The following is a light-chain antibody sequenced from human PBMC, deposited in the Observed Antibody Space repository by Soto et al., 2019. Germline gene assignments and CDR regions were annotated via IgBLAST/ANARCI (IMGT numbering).Light chain of an antibody. Sequence: EIVLTQSPATLSLSPGERATLSCRASQSVSSYLAWYQQKPGQAPRLLIYDASNRATGIPARFSGSGSGTDFPLTISSLWPEDFAVYYCQQRSNWPLTFGPGTKVYI. CDR2: DAS. V-gene: IGKV3-11*01. CDR3: QQRSNWPLT. CDR1: QSVSSY. J-gene: IGKJ3*01.